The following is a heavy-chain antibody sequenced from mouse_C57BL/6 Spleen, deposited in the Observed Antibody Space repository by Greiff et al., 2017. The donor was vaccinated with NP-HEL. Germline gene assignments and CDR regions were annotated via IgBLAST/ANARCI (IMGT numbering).Heavy chain of an antibody. CDR3: VRRDINLGAMDY. V-gene: IGHV10-1*01. Sequence: EADGGLVQPKGSLNLSCAASGFSFNPYAMNWVRQAPGKGLEWVARIRSKSNNYATYYADSVKDRFTISRDDSESMLYLQMNNLKTEDTAMYYCVRRDINLGAMDYWGQGTSVTVSS. D-gene: IGHD2-5*01. CDR1: GFSFNPYA. J-gene: IGHJ4*01. CDR2: IRSKSNNYAT.